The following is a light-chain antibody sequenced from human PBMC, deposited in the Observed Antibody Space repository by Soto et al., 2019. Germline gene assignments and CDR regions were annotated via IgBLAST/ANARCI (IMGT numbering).Light chain of an antibody. CDR2: DVT. CDR1: SSDIGGYNY. CDR3: TSYTGTTTLYV. V-gene: IGLV2-14*03. J-gene: IGLJ1*01. Sequence: QSVLTQPASVSWSPGQSITISCTGTSSDIGGYNYVSWYRQHPGNAPKLLIYDVTHRPAGVSSRFSGSKSGSTASLTISGLQAEDEADYFCTSYTGTTTLYVFGTGTKVTVL.